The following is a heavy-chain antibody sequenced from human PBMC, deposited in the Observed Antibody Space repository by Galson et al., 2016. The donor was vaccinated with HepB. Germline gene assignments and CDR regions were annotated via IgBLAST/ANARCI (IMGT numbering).Heavy chain of an antibody. D-gene: IGHD5-24*01. CDR3: ARGRPTPREQFSTRRFYNYYALDV. CDR1: GFTFSSYG. J-gene: IGHJ6*02. CDR2: VKSDGTIS. Sequence: SLRLSCAASGFTFSSYGMHWARQAPGKGLEYVSVVKSDGTISYYGDSVKGRFTISRDNSKNTVYLQMSSLKTEDTAIYYCARGRPTPREQFSTRRFYNYYALDVWGQGTTVTVSS. V-gene: IGHV3-64D*06.